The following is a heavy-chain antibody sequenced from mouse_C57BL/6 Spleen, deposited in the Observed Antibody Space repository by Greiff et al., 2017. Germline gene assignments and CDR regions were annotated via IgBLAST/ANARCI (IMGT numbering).Heavy chain of an antibody. CDR2: IDPSDSYT. CDR3: ARGTKTQSTIWYFDV. Sequence: QVQLQQPGAELVMPGASVKLSCKASGYTFTSYWMHWVKQRPGQGLEWSGEIDPSDSYTNYNQKFKGKSTLTVDKSSSTAYMQLSSLTSEDSAVYYCARGTKTQSTIWYFDVWGTGTTVTVSS. J-gene: IGHJ1*03. CDR1: GYTFTSYW. D-gene: IGHD2-1*01. V-gene: IGHV1-69*01.